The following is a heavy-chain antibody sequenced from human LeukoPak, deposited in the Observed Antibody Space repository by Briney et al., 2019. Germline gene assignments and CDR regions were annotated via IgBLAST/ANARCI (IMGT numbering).Heavy chain of an antibody. Sequence: GSLRLSCAASGFTISSYAMSWVRQAPGKGLEWVSAISGSGGSTYYADSVKGRFTISRDNSKNTLYLQMNSLRAEDTAVYYCAKGERGYSYAGGVDYWGQGTLVTVSS. CDR3: AKGERGYSYAGGVDY. V-gene: IGHV3-23*01. CDR2: ISGSGGST. CDR1: GFTISSYA. D-gene: IGHD5-18*01. J-gene: IGHJ4*02.